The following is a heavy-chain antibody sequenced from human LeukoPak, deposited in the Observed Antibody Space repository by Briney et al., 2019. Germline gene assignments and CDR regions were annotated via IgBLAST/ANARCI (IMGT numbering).Heavy chain of an antibody. Sequence: GGSLRLACAASGFTFSSSAVSWVRQAPGKGLEWVSAISGSGGSTYYADSVKGRFTISRDNCKNTLYLQMNSLRAEDTAVYYCAKGKRELSLRVFDHWGQGTLVTVSS. CDR1: GFTFSSSA. CDR3: AKGKRELSLRVFDH. CDR2: ISGSGGST. D-gene: IGHD3-16*02. V-gene: IGHV3-23*01. J-gene: IGHJ4*02.